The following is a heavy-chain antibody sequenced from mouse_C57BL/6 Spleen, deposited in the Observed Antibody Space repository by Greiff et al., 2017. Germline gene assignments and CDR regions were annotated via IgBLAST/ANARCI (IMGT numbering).Heavy chain of an antibody. CDR3: ARKGLYYYGSSYRYFDV. D-gene: IGHD1-1*01. V-gene: IGHV5-4*01. CDR2: ISDGGSYT. J-gene: IGHJ1*03. Sequence: EVHLVESGGGLVKPGGSLKLSCAASGFTFSSYAMSWVRQTPEKRLEWVATISDGGSYTYYPDNVKGRFTISRDNAKNNLYLQMSHLKSEDTAMYYCARKGLYYYGSSYRYFDVWGTGTTVTVSS. CDR1: GFTFSSYA.